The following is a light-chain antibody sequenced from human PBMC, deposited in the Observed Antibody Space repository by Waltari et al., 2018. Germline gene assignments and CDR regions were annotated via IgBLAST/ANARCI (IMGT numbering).Light chain of an antibody. CDR3: YSTDSSGHDRV. Sequence: SYELTQPPSVSVSPGQTARITCSGDALPKKYAYWYQQKSGQAPVLVIYEDIKRPSGIPERFSGSSSGTTATLTISGAQVEDEADYYCYSTDSSGHDRVFGGGTKLTVL. CDR1: ALPKKY. J-gene: IGLJ3*02. V-gene: IGLV3-10*01. CDR2: EDI.